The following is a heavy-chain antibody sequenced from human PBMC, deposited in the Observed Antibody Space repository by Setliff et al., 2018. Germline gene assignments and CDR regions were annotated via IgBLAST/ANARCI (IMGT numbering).Heavy chain of an antibody. J-gene: IGHJ5*02. CDR1: GYSVRSGYY. CDR3: VRGIGTP. V-gene: IGHV4-38-2*01. CDR2: IFHSGKT. Sequence: SETLSLTCAVSGYSVRSGYYWGWVRQPPGKGLEWIGSIFHSGKTYYNPSLQSRVTISIETSKNQFSLKLNSVNDADTAVYYCVRGIGTPWGQGTLVT.